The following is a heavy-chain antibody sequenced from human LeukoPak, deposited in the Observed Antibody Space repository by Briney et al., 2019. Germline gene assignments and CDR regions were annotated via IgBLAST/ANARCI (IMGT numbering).Heavy chain of an antibody. J-gene: IGHJ4*02. V-gene: IGHV4-39*01. D-gene: IGHD6-19*01. CDR1: GGSISSSSYY. Sequence: SETLSLTCTVSGGSISSSSYYWGWIRQPPGKGLGWIVSICYSGSTYYNPSLQSRVTISVDTSKTQFSLKLSAATANYTAVYYCASYQGAVAGNYFDYWGQGTLVTVSS. CDR3: ASYQGAVAGNYFDY. CDR2: ICYSGST.